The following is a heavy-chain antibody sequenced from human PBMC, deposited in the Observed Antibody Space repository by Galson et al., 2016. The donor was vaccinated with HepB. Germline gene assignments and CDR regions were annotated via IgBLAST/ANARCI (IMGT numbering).Heavy chain of an antibody. CDR1: GGTFSRDA. D-gene: IGHD6-6*01. V-gene: IGHV1-2*04. CDR3: AGDREYVSSQPGYSGMDV. CDR2: INPNSGDT. Sequence: SVKVSCKASGGTFSRDAISWVRQAPGQGLERMGWINPNSGDTNYVQKFQGWVTMTRDTSISTAYMELSRLRSDDTAVYYCAGDREYVSSQPGYSGMDVWGQGTTVTVSS. J-gene: IGHJ6*02.